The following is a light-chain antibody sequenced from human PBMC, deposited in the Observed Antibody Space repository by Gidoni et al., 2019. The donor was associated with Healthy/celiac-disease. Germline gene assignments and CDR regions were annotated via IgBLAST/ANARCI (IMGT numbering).Light chain of an antibody. CDR2: DAS. V-gene: IGKV1-5*01. CDR3: QQYNSYSFT. CDR1: QSISSW. Sequence: DIQMTQSPSTLSASVGDRVTITCRASQSISSWLAWYQQKPGKAPQLLIYDASSLESGVPSRFSGSGSVTEFTLTISSLQPDDFATYYCQQYNSYSFTFGPGTKVDIK. J-gene: IGKJ3*01.